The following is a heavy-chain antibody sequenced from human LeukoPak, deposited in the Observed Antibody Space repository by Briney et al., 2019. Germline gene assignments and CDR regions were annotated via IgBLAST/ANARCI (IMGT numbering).Heavy chain of an antibody. D-gene: IGHD1-26*01. CDR3: ARQGAWFDP. Sequence: GESLKISCKGSGYSFTSYWNSWVRQMPGKGLEWMGTIDPSDSYTNYSPSFQGHVTNSADKSISTAYLQWSSLKASDTAMYYCARQGAWFDPWGQGTLVTVSS. CDR1: GYSFTSYW. V-gene: IGHV5-10-1*01. CDR2: IDPSDSYT. J-gene: IGHJ5*02.